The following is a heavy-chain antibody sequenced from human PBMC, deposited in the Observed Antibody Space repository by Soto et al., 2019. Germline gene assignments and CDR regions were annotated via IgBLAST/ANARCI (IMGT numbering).Heavy chain of an antibody. CDR1: GFTFSSYA. V-gene: IGHV3-23*01. CDR3: ARDDYGDNEDYYYMDV. D-gene: IGHD4-17*01. CDR2: ISGSGGST. J-gene: IGHJ6*03. Sequence: EVQLLESGGGLVQPGGSLRLSCAASGFTFSSYAMSWVRQAPGKGLEWVSAISGSGGSTYYADSVKGRFTIYRDNSKNTLYLQMNSQRAEEKSVYYCARDDYGDNEDYYYMDVWGKGTTVNVSS.